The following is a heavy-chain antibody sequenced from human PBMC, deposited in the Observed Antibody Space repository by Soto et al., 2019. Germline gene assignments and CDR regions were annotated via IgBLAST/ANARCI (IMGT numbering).Heavy chain of an antibody. Sequence: EVQLLESGGGLVQRGGSLRLSCAASGFPFSSYVMSWVRQAPGKGLEWVSGISGGGSNTFYADSVKGRFTISRDNSKNTLLLQMNSLGAEDTAIYYCAKDSNKYSSSLRGRYFDYWGQGTRVTVS. V-gene: IGHV3-23*01. J-gene: IGHJ4*02. CDR1: GFPFSSYV. CDR2: ISGGGSNT. D-gene: IGHD6-6*01. CDR3: AKDSNKYSSSLRGRYFDY.